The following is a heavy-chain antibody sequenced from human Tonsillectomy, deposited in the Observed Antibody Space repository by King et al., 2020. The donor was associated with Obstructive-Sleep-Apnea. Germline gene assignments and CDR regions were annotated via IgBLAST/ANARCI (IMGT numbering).Heavy chain of an antibody. J-gene: IGHJ2*01. V-gene: IGHV3-13*05. CDR2: IGTSGDP. D-gene: IGHD6-13*01. CDR1: GFTFSSYD. Sequence: EQLVQSGGGLVQPGGSLRLSCAASGFTFSSYDMHWVRQATGKGLEWVSAIGTSGDPYYPDSVKGRFTISRENAKNSLYLQMNSLRAGDTAVYYCARGGGSSSWYQWYFDLWGRGTLVTVSS. CDR3: ARGGGSSSWYQWYFDL.